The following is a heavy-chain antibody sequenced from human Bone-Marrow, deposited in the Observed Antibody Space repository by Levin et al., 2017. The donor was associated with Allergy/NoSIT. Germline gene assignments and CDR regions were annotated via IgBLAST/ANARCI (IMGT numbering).Heavy chain of an antibody. Sequence: GESLKISCAASGFTFSSYSMNWVRQAPGKGLEWVSSISSSSSYIYYADSVKGRFTISRDNAKNSLYLQMNSLRAEDTAVYYCARLESGGDYGRGMIVVANEGGVDYWGQGTLVTVSS. CDR1: GFTFSSYS. CDR2: ISSSSSYI. J-gene: IGHJ4*02. CDR3: ARLESGGDYGRGMIVVANEGGVDY. D-gene: IGHD3-22*01. V-gene: IGHV3-21*01.